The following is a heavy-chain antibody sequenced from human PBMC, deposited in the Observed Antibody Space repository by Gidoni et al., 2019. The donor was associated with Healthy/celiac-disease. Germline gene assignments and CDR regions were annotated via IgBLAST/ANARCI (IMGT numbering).Heavy chain of an antibody. CDR3: TTDPERLWFGELLGTG. D-gene: IGHD3-10*01. CDR1: GFTFRNAW. CDR2: MKSKTDGGTT. J-gene: IGHJ4*02. V-gene: IGHV3-15*01. Sequence: EVQLVESGGGLVKPGGSLRLDCAAAGFTFRNAWMSWGSQAPGKGFEWVGRMKSKTDGGTTDYAAPGKGRLTISRDDSKNTLYLQMNSLKTEDTAVYYCTTDPERLWFGELLGTGWGQGTLVTVSS.